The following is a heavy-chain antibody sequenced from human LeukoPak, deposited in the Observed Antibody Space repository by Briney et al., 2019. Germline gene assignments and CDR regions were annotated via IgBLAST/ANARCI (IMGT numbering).Heavy chain of an antibody. CDR3: ARLGAMLRGPEDIFYFEF. CDR1: GFSFSTYW. V-gene: IGHV3-7*01. D-gene: IGHD2-21*01. Sequence: PGGSLRLSCETSGFSFSTYWMAWVRQPPGKGLEWVANIRQDGSEKYYVDSVKGRFTISRDIAKQSVFLQMNSLRAEDTAVYYCARLGAMLRGPEDIFYFEFWGLGTLVTVSA. CDR2: IRQDGSEK. J-gene: IGHJ4*02.